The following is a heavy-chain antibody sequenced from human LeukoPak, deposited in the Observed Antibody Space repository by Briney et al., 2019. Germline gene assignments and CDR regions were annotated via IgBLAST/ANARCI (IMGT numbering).Heavy chain of an antibody. J-gene: IGHJ6*02. CDR2: ISGSGGST. V-gene: IGHV3-23*01. Sequence: GGSLRLSCAASGFTFSSYAMSWVCQAPGKGLEWVSVISGSGGSTYYADSVKGRFTISRDNAKNSLYLQMNSLRAEDTAVYFCARRPYSDTSGRLSDVWGQGTTVTVPS. CDR3: ARRPYSDTSGRLSDV. CDR1: GFTFSSYA. D-gene: IGHD3-22*01.